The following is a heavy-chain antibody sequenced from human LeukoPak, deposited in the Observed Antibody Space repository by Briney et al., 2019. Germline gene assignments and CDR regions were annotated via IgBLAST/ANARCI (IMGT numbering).Heavy chain of an antibody. V-gene: IGHV4-59*01. Sequence: SETLSLTCTVSGGSISRNYWTWIRQPPGKGLEWIGYIYYSGSTSYSPSLKSRVTISVDTSKNQFSLKMSSVTDSDTTVYYCARGPNCFGSKTTIDFWGQGTLVTVPS. D-gene: IGHD1-1*01. J-gene: IGHJ4*02. CDR1: GGSISRNY. CDR2: IYYSGST. CDR3: ARGPNCFGSKTTIDF.